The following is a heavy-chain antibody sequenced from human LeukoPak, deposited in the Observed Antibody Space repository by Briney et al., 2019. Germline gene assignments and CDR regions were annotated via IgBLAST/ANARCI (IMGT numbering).Heavy chain of an antibody. Sequence: GGSLRLSCAASGFTFSGSAMHWVRQASGKGLEWVGRIRSKANSYATAYAASVKGRFTISRDDSKNTAYLQMNSLKTEDTAVYYCTRDPPDYGGYDDAFDIWGQGTMVTVSS. J-gene: IGHJ3*02. D-gene: IGHD4-17*01. CDR2: IRSKANSYAT. V-gene: IGHV3-73*01. CDR3: TRDPPDYGGYDDAFDI. CDR1: GFTFSGSA.